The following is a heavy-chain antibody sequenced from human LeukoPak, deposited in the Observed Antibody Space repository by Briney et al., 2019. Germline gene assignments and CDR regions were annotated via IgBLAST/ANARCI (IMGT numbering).Heavy chain of an antibody. J-gene: IGHJ5*02. V-gene: IGHV4-34*01. Sequence: SETLSLTCAVYGGSFSGYYWSWLRQPPGKGLEWLGEINHSGSTNYNPSLKSRVTISVDTSKNQFSLKLSSVTAADAAVYYCARGRIVLMVYPRNWFDPWGQGTRVSVS. CDR1: GGSFSGYY. D-gene: IGHD2-8*01. CDR3: ARGRIVLMVYPRNWFDP. CDR2: INHSGST.